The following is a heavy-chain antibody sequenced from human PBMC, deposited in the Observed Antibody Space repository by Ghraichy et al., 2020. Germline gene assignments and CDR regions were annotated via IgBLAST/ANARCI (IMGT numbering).Heavy chain of an antibody. CDR1: GFTFSNYG. Sequence: GESLNISCAASGFTFSNYGMHWVRQAPGKGLEWVAVISYDEIHKYYADSVKGRFTISRDNAKNTLYLQMNSLRAEDTAIYYCAKGRFAAMVTGAFDYWGQGTLVTVSS. D-gene: IGHD5-18*01. V-gene: IGHV3-30*18. CDR2: ISYDEIHK. J-gene: IGHJ4*02. CDR3: AKGRFAAMVTGAFDY.